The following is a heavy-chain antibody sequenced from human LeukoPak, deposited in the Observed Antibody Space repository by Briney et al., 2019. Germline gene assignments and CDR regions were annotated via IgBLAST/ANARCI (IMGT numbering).Heavy chain of an antibody. J-gene: IGHJ4*02. Sequence: GGSLRLSCAASGFTFSSYEMNWVRQAPGKGLEWVSIISSGSSAIFSADALKGRFTISRDDAKNLLYLDMNSLRADDTAVYYCAHTTVVVISQNYFDYWGQGTLVTVSS. D-gene: IGHD3-22*01. V-gene: IGHV3-48*03. CDR1: GFTFSSYE. CDR2: ISSGSSAI. CDR3: AHTTVVVISQNYFDY.